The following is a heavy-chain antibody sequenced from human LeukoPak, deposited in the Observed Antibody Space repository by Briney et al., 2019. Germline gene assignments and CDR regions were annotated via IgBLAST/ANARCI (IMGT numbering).Heavy chain of an antibody. V-gene: IGHV3-33*06. CDR3: AKLHSFGRVFDY. CDR2: IWYDGSNK. J-gene: IGHJ4*02. Sequence: PGRSLRLSCAASGFTFSSYGMHWVRQAPGKGLEWVAVIWYDGSNKYYADSVKGRFTISRDNSKNTLYLQMNSLRAEDTAVYYCAKLHSFGRVFDYWGQGTLVTVSS. D-gene: IGHD3-16*01. CDR1: GFTFSSYG.